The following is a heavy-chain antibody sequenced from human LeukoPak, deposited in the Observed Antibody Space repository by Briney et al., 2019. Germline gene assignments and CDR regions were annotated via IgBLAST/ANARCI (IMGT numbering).Heavy chain of an antibody. Sequence: GGSLRLSCAASGFTFSSYAMHWVRQAPGKGLEWVAVISYDGSNKYYADSVKGRFTISRDNSKNTLYLQMNSLRAEDTAVYYCARGIRGWYREFDYWGQGTLVTVSS. V-gene: IGHV3-30-3*01. CDR2: ISYDGSNK. CDR1: GFTFSSYA. D-gene: IGHD6-19*01. CDR3: ARGIRGWYREFDY. J-gene: IGHJ4*02.